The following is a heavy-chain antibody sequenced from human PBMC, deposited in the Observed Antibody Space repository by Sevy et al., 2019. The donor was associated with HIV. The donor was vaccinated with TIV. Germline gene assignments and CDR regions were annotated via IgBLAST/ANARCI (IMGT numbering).Heavy chain of an antibody. CDR3: ARAPPVRSGDDSLNWFDP. V-gene: IGHV4-59*01. CDR1: GGPISSYY. Sequence: LSLTCTVSGGPISSYYWSWIRQPPGKKLEWIGYIHYSGSTKYNPSLNSRVTMSVDTSKNQFSLKLTSVTAADTAGYYCARAPPVRSGDDSLNWFDPWGQGTLVTVSS. J-gene: IGHJ5*02. CDR2: IHYSGST. D-gene: IGHD5-12*01.